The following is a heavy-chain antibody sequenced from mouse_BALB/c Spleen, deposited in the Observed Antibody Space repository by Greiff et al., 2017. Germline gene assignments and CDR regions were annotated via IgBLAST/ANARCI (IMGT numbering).Heavy chain of an antibody. J-gene: IGHJ3*01. CDR1: GYTFTDYA. V-gene: IGHV1S137*01. D-gene: IGHD2-3*01. CDR2: ISTYYGDA. CDR3: AKGENDGYGAY. Sequence: VKLQESGAELVRPGVSVKISCKGSGYTFTDYAMHWVKQSHAKSLEWIGVISTYYGDASYNQKFKGKATMTVDKSSSTAYMELARLTSEDSAIYYCAKGENDGYGAYWGQGTLVTVSA.